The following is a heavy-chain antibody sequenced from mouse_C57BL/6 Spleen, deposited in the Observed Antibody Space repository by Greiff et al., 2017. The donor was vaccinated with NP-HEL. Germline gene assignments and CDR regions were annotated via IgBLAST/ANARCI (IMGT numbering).Heavy chain of an antibody. CDR3: ASSSLGYFDV. Sequence: EVQLQQSGPELVKPGASVKISCKASGYTFTDYYMNWVKQSHGKSLEWIGDINPNNGGTSYNQKFKGKATLTVDKSSSTAYMELRSLTSEDSAVYYCASSSLGYFDVWGTGTTVTVSS. V-gene: IGHV1-26*01. J-gene: IGHJ1*03. CDR2: INPNNGGT. CDR1: GYTFTDYY. D-gene: IGHD1-1*01.